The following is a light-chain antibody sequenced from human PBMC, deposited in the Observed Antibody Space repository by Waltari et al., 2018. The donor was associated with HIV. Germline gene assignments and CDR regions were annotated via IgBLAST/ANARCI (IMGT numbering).Light chain of an antibody. J-gene: IGKJ4*01. CDR1: PSLLYTDGVTY. CDR2: KVS. CDR3: MQGTHWPLT. Sequence: EVVLTQSPLSLPVTLGQPASIPCRSIPSLLYTDGVTYLNWFHQRPGQSPRRLINKVSNREAGVPEGFHGSGSGTDFTLTIASVETEDLGTYFCMQGTHWPLTFGGGTMLAIK. V-gene: IGKV2-30*01.